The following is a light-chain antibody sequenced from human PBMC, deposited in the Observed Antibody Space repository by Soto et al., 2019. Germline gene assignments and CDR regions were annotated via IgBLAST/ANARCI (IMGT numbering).Light chain of an antibody. Sequence: ELVLTQSPATQSLSPGERATLSCRASQSISTHLAWYQQKVGQAPRLLITDSSKRATGIPARFSGSGSGTDFTLIISSLEPEDFALYYCSRLAFGGGTKVEIK. CDR1: QSISTH. J-gene: IGKJ4*01. CDR3: SRLA. V-gene: IGKV3-11*01. CDR2: DSS.